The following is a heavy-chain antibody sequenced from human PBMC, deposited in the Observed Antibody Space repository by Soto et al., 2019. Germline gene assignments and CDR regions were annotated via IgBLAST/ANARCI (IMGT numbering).Heavy chain of an antibody. V-gene: IGHV4-34*01. Sequence: SETLSLTCAVYGGSFSGFYWSWIRQPPGKGLEWIGEINHSGSTNYNPSLKSRVTISVDRSKSQFSLELTSVTAADTAVYYCARDGSRTGWYSGDYWGQGILVTVSS. CDR3: ARDGSRTGWYSGDY. J-gene: IGHJ4*02. CDR1: GGSFSGFY. D-gene: IGHD6-19*01. CDR2: INHSGST.